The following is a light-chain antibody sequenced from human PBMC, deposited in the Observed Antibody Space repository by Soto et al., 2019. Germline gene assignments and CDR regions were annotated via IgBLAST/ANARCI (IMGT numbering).Light chain of an antibody. V-gene: IGLV2-14*01. J-gene: IGLJ1*01. Sequence: QSALTQPASVSGSPGQSSTISCTGTSSDVGDYNYVSWYQQHPGKAPKVMIYDVSNRPSGVSNPFSGSKSGNTASLTISGHHAEEEAGYYCSSYTSSSTLVFGTGTKLTVL. CDR3: SSYTSSSTLV. CDR2: DVS. CDR1: SSDVGDYNY.